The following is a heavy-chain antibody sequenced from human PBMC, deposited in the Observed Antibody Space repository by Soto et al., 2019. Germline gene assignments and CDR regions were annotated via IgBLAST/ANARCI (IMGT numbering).Heavy chain of an antibody. CDR2: IYHSGST. Sequence: QLQLQESGSGLVKPSQTLSLTCAVSGGSISSGGYSWSWIRQPPGKGLEWIGYIYHSGSTYYNPSLKSRVTISVDRSKNQFSLKLSSVTAADTAVYYCARGRAYSDYYYYYYGMDVWGQGTTVTVSS. V-gene: IGHV4-30-2*01. CDR1: GGSISSGGYS. D-gene: IGHD6-13*01. J-gene: IGHJ6*02. CDR3: ARGRAYSDYYYYYYGMDV.